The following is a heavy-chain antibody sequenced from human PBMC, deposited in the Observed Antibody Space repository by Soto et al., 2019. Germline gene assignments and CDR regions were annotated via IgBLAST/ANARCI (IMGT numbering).Heavy chain of an antibody. V-gene: IGHV4-30-4*01. Sequence: QVQLQESGPGLVKPSQTLSLTCTVSGGSISSPYYCWSWIRQTPDKGLEWIGHIYDGGTTYNNPSLKSRLPKSVDKSKTQCSLQLSSVSAADPAVSYCARRRSGDKVDFWGQAILFTVSS. J-gene: IGHJ4*02. CDR1: GGSISSPYYC. CDR3: ARRRSGDKVDF. D-gene: IGHD7-27*01. CDR2: IYDGGTT.